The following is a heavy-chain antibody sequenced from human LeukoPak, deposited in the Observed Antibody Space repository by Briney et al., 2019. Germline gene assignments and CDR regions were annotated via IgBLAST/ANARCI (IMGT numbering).Heavy chain of an antibody. CDR2: TSGSGGIT. CDR1: GFTFSSNA. J-gene: IGHJ4*02. V-gene: IGHV3-23*01. Sequence: GGSLRLSCVASGFTFSSNAMSWVRQAPGKGLEWVALTSGSGGITYYADSVLGRFTISRENSKNTLYLQMNSLRAEAAAVYYCAKDQGDSSGYPLYFFDYWGRGTLVPVSS. D-gene: IGHD3-22*01. CDR3: AKDQGDSSGYPLYFFDY.